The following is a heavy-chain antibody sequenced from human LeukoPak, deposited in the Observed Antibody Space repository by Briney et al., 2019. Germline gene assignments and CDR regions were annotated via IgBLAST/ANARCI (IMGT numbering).Heavy chain of an antibody. CDR3: ARGLDYYDGTGYRSYWYLDL. V-gene: IGHV1-18*01. J-gene: IGHJ2*01. Sequence: ASVKVSFKASGYTFTTYGISWVRQAPGQGLEWLGWISAYNGRTNYGEKLQDRVTMTTDTSTSAAYMELRSLRSDDTAVYYCARGLDYYDGTGYRSYWYLDLWGRGTLVAASS. D-gene: IGHD3-22*01. CDR1: GYTFTTYG. CDR2: ISAYNGRT.